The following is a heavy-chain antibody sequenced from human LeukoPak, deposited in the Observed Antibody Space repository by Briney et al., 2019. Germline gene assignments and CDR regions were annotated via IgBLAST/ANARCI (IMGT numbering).Heavy chain of an antibody. Sequence: PSETLSLTCTVSGGSISSGSYYWSWIRQPAGKGLEWIGRIYTSGSTNYNPSLKSRVTISVDTSKNQFSLKLSSVTAADTAEYYCARDRRYDFWSGYYPRYYYYYMDVWGKGTTVTVSS. J-gene: IGHJ6*03. V-gene: IGHV4-61*02. CDR3: ARDRRYDFWSGYYPRYYYYYMDV. D-gene: IGHD3-3*01. CDR2: IYTSGST. CDR1: GGSISSGSYY.